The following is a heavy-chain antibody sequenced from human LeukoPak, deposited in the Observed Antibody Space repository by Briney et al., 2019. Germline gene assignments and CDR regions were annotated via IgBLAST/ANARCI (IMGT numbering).Heavy chain of an antibody. V-gene: IGHV3-48*01. CDR2: ISSSSSTI. CDR3: AREVGDDFWSGYSYNWFDP. Sequence: GGSLRLSCAASGFTFSSYSMNWVRQAPGKGLEWVSYISSSSSTIYYADSVKGRFTISRDNAKNSLYLQMNSLRAEDTTVYYCAREVGDDFWSGYSYNWFDPWGQGTLVTVSS. CDR1: GFTFSSYS. J-gene: IGHJ5*02. D-gene: IGHD3-3*01.